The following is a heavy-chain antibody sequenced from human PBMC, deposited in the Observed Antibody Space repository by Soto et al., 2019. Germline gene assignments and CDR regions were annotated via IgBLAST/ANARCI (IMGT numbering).Heavy chain of an antibody. CDR2: IYYSGTT. J-gene: IGHJ3*02. D-gene: IGHD2-15*01. CDR3: ARQGIARDHAFDI. CDR1: GGSISSGDYF. V-gene: IGHV4-30-4*01. Sequence: LQESGPRPVKPSETLSLTCSVSGGSISSGDYFWSWLRQPPGKGLEWIGNIYYSGTTYSNPALKSRVTLSVDTSKNQFSLKVTSVTAADTAVYYCARQGIARDHAFDIWGRGTMVTVSS.